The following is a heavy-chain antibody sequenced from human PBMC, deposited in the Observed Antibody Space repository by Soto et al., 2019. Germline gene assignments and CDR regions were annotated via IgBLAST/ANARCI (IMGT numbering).Heavy chain of an antibody. CDR1: GYTFTSYD. J-gene: IGHJ4*02. CDR3: ARERSYGLEY. CDR2: MNPNSGNT. V-gene: IGHV1-8*01. Sequence: ASLKVACKASGYTFTSYDINCVRQATGQGLEWMGWMNPNSGNTVYAQKFQGRVTMTRNTSISTAYMELSSLRSEDTAVYYCARERSYGLEYWGQGTLVTVSS. D-gene: IGHD5-18*01.